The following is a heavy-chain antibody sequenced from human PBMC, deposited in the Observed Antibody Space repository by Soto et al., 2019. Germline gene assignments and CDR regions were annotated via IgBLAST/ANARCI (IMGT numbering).Heavy chain of an antibody. Sequence: EVQLVESGGGVVPPGGSLRLSCAASGFTFSAYWMHWVRQAPGKGLMWVSRINGAGRTTSYADSVKGRCTISRENAKNTLYLPMNSLSGDDRAVYDCAIAAYGEYWFDPWRQGTLVTVSS. CDR2: INGAGRTT. D-gene: IGHD4-17*01. CDR1: GFTFSAYW. V-gene: IGHV3-74*01. CDR3: AIAAYGEYWFDP. J-gene: IGHJ5*02.